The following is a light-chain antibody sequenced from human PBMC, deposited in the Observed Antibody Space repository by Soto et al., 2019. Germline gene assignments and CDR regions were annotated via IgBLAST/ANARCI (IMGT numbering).Light chain of an antibody. V-gene: IGLV2-14*01. CDR3: TSYSSISRNV. CDR2: DVS. CDR1: SSDVGGYNY. J-gene: IGLJ1*01. Sequence: QSALTQPASVSGSPGQSITISCTGTSSDVGGYNYVSWYQQHPGKAPKLMIYDVSNRPSGVSNRFSGSKSGNTASLTISGLQAEDEADYYCTSYSSISRNVFGPGSMVTV.